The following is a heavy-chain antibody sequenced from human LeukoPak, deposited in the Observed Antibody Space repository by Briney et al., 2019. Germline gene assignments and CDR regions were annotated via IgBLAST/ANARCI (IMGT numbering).Heavy chain of an antibody. V-gene: IGHV3-48*01. Sequence: PGGSLRLSCAASGFTFSSNSMNWVRQAPGKGLEWVSYISSSSSSTTYYADSVKGRFTISRDNAKNSLYLQTNSLRAEDTAVYYCAPARDSSGYYHWFWTDAFDIWGQGTMVTVSS. CDR2: ISSSSSSTT. CDR1: GFTFSSNS. CDR3: APARDSSGYYHWFWTDAFDI. D-gene: IGHD3-22*01. J-gene: IGHJ3*02.